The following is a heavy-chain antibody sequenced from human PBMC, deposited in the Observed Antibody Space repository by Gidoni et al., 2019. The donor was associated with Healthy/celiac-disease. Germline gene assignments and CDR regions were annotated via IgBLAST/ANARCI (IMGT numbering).Heavy chain of an antibody. CDR2: IYYSGST. CDR1: GGSVSSGSYY. J-gene: IGHJ3*02. D-gene: IGHD6-13*01. Sequence: QVQLQESGPGLVKPSETLSLTCSVSGGSVSSGSYYWSWIRQPPGKGLEWIGYIYYSGSTNYNPALKSRVTISVDTSKNQFSLKLSSVTAADTAVYYCAREWVRGSSYPDDAFDIWGQGTMVTVSS. V-gene: IGHV4-61*01. CDR3: AREWVRGSSYPDDAFDI.